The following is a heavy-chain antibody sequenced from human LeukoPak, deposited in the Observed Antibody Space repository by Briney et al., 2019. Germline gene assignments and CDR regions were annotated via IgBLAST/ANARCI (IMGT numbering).Heavy chain of an antibody. V-gene: IGHV1-2*06. CDR1: GYTFTVYY. CDR3: ARDQEGFDY. Sequence: GASVKVSCKASGYTFTVYYMHWVRRAPGQGLEWMGRINPNSGGTNYTQKFQGRVTMTRDTSISTAYMELSRLRSDDTAVYYCARDQEGFDYWGQGTLVTVSS. CDR2: INPNSGGT. J-gene: IGHJ4*02.